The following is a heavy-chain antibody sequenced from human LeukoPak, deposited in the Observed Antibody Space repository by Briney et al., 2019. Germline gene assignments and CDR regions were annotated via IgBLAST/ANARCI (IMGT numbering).Heavy chain of an antibody. J-gene: IGHJ5*02. CDR1: GFTFTSSA. D-gene: IGHD2-2*01. V-gene: IGHV1-58*02. CDR2: IVVGSGNT. CDR3: AAENYCSSTTCYSSWFDP. Sequence: SVKVSCKASGFTFTSSAMQWVRQTRGQRLEWIGWIVVGSGNTNYAQKFQERVTITRDMSTSTAYMELSSLRSEDTAVYYCAAENYCSSTTCYSSWFDPWGQGTLVTVSS.